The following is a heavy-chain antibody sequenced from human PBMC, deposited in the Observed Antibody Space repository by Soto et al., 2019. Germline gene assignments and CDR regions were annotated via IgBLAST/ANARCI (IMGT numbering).Heavy chain of an antibody. J-gene: IGHJ4*02. D-gene: IGHD5-18*01. CDR2: ISSSGSTI. Sequence: GGSLRLSCAASGFPFSDYYMSWIRQAPGKGLEWVSYISSSGSTIYYADSVKGRFTISRDNAKNSLYLQMNSLRAEDTAVYYCAKGLSVIQEWIIDGHWGQGTQVTVSS. V-gene: IGHV3-11*04. CDR3: AKGLSVIQEWIIDGH. CDR1: GFPFSDYY.